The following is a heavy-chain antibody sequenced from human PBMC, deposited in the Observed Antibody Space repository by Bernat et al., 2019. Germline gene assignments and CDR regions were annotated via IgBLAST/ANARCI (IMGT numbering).Heavy chain of an antibody. CDR2: IWYDGSNK. J-gene: IGHJ1*01. Sequence: QVQLVESGGGVVQPGRSLRLSCAASGFTFSSYGMHWVRQAPGKGLEWVAVIWYDGSNKYYADSVKGRFTISRDNSKNTLYLQMNSLRAEDTAVYYCARDRTDSSSWYLFYFQHWGQGTLVTVSS. CDR1: GFTFSSYG. V-gene: IGHV3-33*01. CDR3: ARDRTDSSSWYLFYFQH. D-gene: IGHD6-13*01.